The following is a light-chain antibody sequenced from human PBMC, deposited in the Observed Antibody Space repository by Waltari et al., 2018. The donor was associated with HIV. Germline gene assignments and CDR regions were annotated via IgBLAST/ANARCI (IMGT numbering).Light chain of an antibody. CDR3: QAWDSSTEV. CDR1: KLGDKY. V-gene: IGLV3-1*01. J-gene: IGLJ2*01. Sequence: SDELTQPPSVSVSPGQTASITCSGDKLGDKYVCWYQQKPGQSPVVVIYQDDKWPSGIPERFSGSNSGNTATLTISGTQAMDEADYYCQAWDSSTEVFGGGTKLTV. CDR2: QDD.